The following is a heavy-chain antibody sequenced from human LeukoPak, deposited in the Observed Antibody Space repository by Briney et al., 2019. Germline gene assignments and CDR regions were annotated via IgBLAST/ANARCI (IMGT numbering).Heavy chain of an antibody. CDR3: ARRDSCYDQNYFDY. V-gene: IGHV4-39*01. CDR2: IYYSGST. D-gene: IGHD5-12*01. J-gene: IGHJ4*02. Sequence: SETLSLTCTVSGGSISSSSYYWGWIRQPPGKGLEWIGSIYYSGSTYYNPSLKSRVTISVDTSKNQFSLKLSSVTAADTAVYYCARRDSCYDQNYFDYWGQGTLVTVSS. CDR1: GGSISSSSYY.